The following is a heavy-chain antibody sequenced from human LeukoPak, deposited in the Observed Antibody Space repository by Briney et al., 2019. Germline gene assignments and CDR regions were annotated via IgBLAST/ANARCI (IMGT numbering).Heavy chain of an antibody. J-gene: IGHJ6*04. D-gene: IGHD3-9*01. CDR2: IVPTGGRA. CDR1: GYIFINNY. Sequence: ASVKVSCKASGYIFINNYMHWVRQAPGQGLEWMGIIVPTGGRATYAEKFQGRLTMTRYMSTSTVFMELSGLRSEDTAVYYCARSHEKYETLTAYPVGMDVWGKGTTVTVSS. V-gene: IGHV1-46*01. CDR3: ARSHEKYETLTAYPVGMDV.